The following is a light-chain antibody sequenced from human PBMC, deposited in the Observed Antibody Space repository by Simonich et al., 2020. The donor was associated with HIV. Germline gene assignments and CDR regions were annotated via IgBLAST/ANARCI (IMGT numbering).Light chain of an antibody. J-gene: IGKJ4*01. V-gene: IGKV1-39*01. CDR2: AAS. CDR1: KSISSY. CDR3: QQSFSTPYT. Sequence: DIQMTQYPSSRSASVSNRVTITCRASKSISSYLNWYQQKPGKAPKLLIYAASTLKSGFPSMFSGSGSGTDCTLTISSLQPEDFATYYCQQSFSTPYTFGGGTKVEIK.